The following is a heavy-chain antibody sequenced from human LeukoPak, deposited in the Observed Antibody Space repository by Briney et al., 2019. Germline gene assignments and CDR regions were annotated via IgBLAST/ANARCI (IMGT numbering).Heavy chain of an antibody. V-gene: IGHV1-2*02. Sequence: ASVKVSCKASGYTFTGYYIHWVRQAPGQGLEWMGWINPNSGGSSYAQKFQGRVTMTRDTSISTAYVELTRLKSDDTAVYFCASATHSDYSSGWYLIDYWGQGTLVTVSS. CDR2: INPNSGGS. J-gene: IGHJ4*02. D-gene: IGHD6-19*01. CDR1: GYTFTGYY. CDR3: ASATHSDYSSGWYLIDY.